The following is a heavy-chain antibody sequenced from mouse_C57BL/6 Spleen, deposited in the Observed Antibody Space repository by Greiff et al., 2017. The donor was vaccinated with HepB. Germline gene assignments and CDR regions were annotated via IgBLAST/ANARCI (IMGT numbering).Heavy chain of an antibody. V-gene: IGHV1-22*01. J-gene: IGHJ3*01. D-gene: IGHD2-2*01. CDR1: GYTFTDYN. CDR2: INPNNGGT. CDR3: ARYGYDPTWFAY. Sequence: EVQLQQSGPELVKPGASVKMSCKASGYTFTDYNMHWVKQSHGKSLEWIGYINPNNGGTSYNQKFKGKATLTVNMSSSTAYMELRSLTSEDSAVYYCARYGYDPTWFAYWGQGTLVTVSA.